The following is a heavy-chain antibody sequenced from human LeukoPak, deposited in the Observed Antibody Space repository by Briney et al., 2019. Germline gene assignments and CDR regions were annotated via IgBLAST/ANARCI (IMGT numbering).Heavy chain of an antibody. J-gene: IGHJ6*03. CDR3: ARDGRGLGFYYYYMDV. CDR2: INHSGST. Sequence: PSETLSLTCTVSGYSISSGYYWSWIRQPPGKGLEWIGEINHSGSTNYNPSLKSRVTISVDTSKNQFSLKLSSVTAADTAVYYCARDGRGLGFYYYYMDVWGKGTTVTVSS. CDR1: GYSISSGYY. V-gene: IGHV4-38-2*02.